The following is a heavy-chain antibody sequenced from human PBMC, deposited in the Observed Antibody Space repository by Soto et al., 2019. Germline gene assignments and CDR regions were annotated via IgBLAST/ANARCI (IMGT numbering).Heavy chain of an antibody. J-gene: IGHJ5*02. CDR1: GFTFSTYA. CDR3: TKGGSRDGYNP. Sequence: EVQLLESGGGLVQPGGSLRLSCAASGFTFSTYAMTWVHQAPGKGLEYFSSIDAGGGGTYYANSVKGRFTISRDNSKNTLYLQMDSLRAEDTAIYYCTKGGSRDGYNPWGQGALVTVSS. D-gene: IGHD5-12*01. V-gene: IGHV3-23*01. CDR2: IDAGGGGT.